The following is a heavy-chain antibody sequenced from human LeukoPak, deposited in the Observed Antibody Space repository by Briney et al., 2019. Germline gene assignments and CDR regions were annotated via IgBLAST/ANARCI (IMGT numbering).Heavy chain of an antibody. V-gene: IGHV3-30*02. CDR2: IRYDGTNK. CDR1: GFILSRNG. CDR3: ARCLYGSGTYHIDY. J-gene: IGHJ4*02. Sequence: GGSLRLSCAASGFILSRNGMHWVRQAPGKGLEWVAFIRYDGTNKYYADSVKGRFTISRDNSKTTLCLQMNSLRGEDTAVYYCARCLYGSGTYHIDYWGQGTLVTVSS. D-gene: IGHD3-10*01.